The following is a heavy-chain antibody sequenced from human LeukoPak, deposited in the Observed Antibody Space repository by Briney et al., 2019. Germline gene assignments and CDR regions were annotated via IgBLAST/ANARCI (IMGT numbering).Heavy chain of an antibody. V-gene: IGHV3-11*01. CDR1: GFTFSDYY. D-gene: IGHD6-19*01. CDR3: ARQYSSGWYLFDY. J-gene: IGHJ4*02. Sequence: GGSLRLSCAASGFTFSDYYMSWIRQAPGKGLEWVSYISSSGSTIYYADSVKGRFTISRDNSKNPLYLQMNSLRAEDTAVYYCARQYSSGWYLFDYWGQGTLVTVSS. CDR2: ISSSGSTI.